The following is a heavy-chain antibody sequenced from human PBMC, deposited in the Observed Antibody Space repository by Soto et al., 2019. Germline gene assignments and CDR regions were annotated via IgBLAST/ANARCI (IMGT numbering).Heavy chain of an antibody. V-gene: IGHV1-46*01. CDR3: ARGKRGSLPVEY. Sequence: QVQLVQSGAEVKKPGASVKVSCKASGYTFTSYYIHWVRQAPGQGLEWMGILNPSGGRTNYAQKCQGRVTMPKDTSTSTVFMELSRLRSEDTAVYYCARGKRGSLPVEYWGQGTLVTVSS. J-gene: IGHJ4*02. D-gene: IGHD1-26*01. CDR1: GYTFTSYY. CDR2: LNPSGGRT.